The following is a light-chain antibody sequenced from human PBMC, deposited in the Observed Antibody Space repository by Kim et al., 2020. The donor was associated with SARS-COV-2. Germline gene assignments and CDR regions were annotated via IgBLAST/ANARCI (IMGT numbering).Light chain of an antibody. Sequence: DIQITQSPSSLSASVGDRVTITCRASQSINSYLNWYQQKPGKAPKLLIYAASSLQSGVPSRFSGSGSGTDFTLTISSLQPEDFATYYCQQSYSSPRTFGQGTKLEI. CDR3: QQSYSSPRT. V-gene: IGKV1-39*01. CDR2: AAS. J-gene: IGKJ2*01. CDR1: QSINSY.